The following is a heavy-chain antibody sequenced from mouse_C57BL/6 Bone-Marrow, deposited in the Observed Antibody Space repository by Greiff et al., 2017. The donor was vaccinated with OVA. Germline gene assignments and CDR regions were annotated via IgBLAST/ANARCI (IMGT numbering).Heavy chain of an antibody. D-gene: IGHD2-3*01. CDR1: GYTFTDYE. CDR2: IDPETGGT. CDR3: TVDGYYSWFAY. Sequence: VQLQQSGAELVRPGASVTLSCKASGYTFTDYEMHWVKQTPVHGLEWIGAIDPETGGTAYNQKFKGKAILTADKSSSTAYMELRSLASEDSAVYYCTVDGYYSWFAYWGQGTLVTVSA. J-gene: IGHJ3*01. V-gene: IGHV1-15*01.